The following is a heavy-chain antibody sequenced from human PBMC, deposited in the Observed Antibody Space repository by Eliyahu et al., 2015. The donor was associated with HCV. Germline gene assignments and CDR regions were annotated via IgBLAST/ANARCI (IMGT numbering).Heavy chain of an antibody. Sequence: QVQLVESGGGVVQPGRSLRLSXAASGFTFSIYAMHWVRQAPGKGLEWVAFISFDETNKYYADSVKGRFTISRDNSRNTLYLEMNNLRPEDTGVFYCARDPHRRTFDQWGQGTLVTVSS. CDR2: ISFDETNK. V-gene: IGHV3-30-3*01. J-gene: IGHJ4*02. CDR3: ARDPHRRTFDQ. CDR1: GFTFSIYA.